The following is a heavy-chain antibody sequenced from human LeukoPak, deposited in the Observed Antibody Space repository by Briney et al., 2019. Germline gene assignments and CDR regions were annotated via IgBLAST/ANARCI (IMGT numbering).Heavy chain of an antibody. CDR2: IKSKTDGGTT. D-gene: IGHD3-10*01. V-gene: IGHV3-15*01. Sequence: GGSLRLSCAASGFTFSNAWMSWVRQAPGKGLEWVGRIKSKTDGGTTDYAAPVKGRFTISRDDSKNTLYLQMNSLKTEDTAVYYCTTLTSITMVRGVIRGAFDIWGQGTMVTVSS. J-gene: IGHJ3*02. CDR3: TTLTSITMVRGVIRGAFDI. CDR1: GFTFSNAW.